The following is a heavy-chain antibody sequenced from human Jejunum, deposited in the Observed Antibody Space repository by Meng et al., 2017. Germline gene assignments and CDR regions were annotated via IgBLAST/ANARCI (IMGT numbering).Heavy chain of an antibody. V-gene: IGHV1-69*01. CDR3: ARGAVVATTYYFDS. CDR1: GGTLNTYA. Sequence: QVTAVEAWREVEEHVSSVKGSCQVSGGTLNTYAISWVRPAPGQGLEWMGGIIPIFDTPNYAQKFQDRVTITADASTSTAYMELNGLISEDTALYYCARGAVVATTYYFDSWGQGTLVTVSS. J-gene: IGHJ4*02. CDR2: IIPIFDTP. D-gene: IGHD2-15*01.